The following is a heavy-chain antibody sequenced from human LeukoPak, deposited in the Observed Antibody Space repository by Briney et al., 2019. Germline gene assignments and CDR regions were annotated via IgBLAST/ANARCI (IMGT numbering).Heavy chain of an antibody. J-gene: IGHJ4*02. Sequence: GGSLRLSCAASGFTFSSNYMSWVRQAPGKGLEWVSVIYSGGSTYYADSVKGRFTISRDNSKNTLYLQMNSLRAEDTAVYYCAKDRRLYYFDYWGQGTLVTVSS. V-gene: IGHV3-66*01. CDR2: IYSGGST. CDR1: GFTFSSNY. CDR3: AKDRRLYYFDY.